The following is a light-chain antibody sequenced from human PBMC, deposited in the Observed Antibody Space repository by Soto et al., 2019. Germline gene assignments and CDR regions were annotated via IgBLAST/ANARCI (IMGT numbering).Light chain of an antibody. Sequence: QSALTQPASVSGSPGQSITIACTGTSSDVGGYNYVSWYQQLPGKAPKLMIYEVTNRPSGISNRFSGSKSANTAYLTISGLQAEDEADYYCGSYASTATPYVFGTGTKVT. CDR3: GSYASTATPYV. CDR1: SSDVGGYNY. CDR2: EVT. V-gene: IGLV2-14*01. J-gene: IGLJ1*01.